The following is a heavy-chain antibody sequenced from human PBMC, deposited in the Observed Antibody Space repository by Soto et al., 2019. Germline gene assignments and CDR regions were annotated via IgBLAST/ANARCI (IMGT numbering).Heavy chain of an antibody. CDR1: GYTCTSYA. CDR2: ITVGNGNT. CDR3: ALRLVISSYSCDY. D-gene: IGHD3-16*02. J-gene: IGHJ4*02. Sequence: QVQLVQSGAEVKKHGASVKVSCKASGYTCTSYAMHWVSHAPGQRLEWMGWITVGNGNTKYSQKFQGRITITRHTSASTDYMDLSSLRSEATAVYCCALRLVISSYSCDYWGQGTVVTVSS. V-gene: IGHV1-3*01.